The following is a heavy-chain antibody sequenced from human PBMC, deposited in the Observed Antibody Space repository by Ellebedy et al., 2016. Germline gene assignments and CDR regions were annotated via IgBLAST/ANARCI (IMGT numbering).Heavy chain of an antibody. V-gene: IGHV3-30-3*01. Sequence: GESLKISXAASGFTFTNHAFHWVRQAPGKGLEWVGVISYDGSLDYYADSVKGRFTISRDDFRNTVFLQMNGLMSEDTAVYYCARVQLKWELVYYSDYWGQGTLVTVSS. CDR2: ISYDGSLD. CDR1: GFTFTNHA. D-gene: IGHD1-26*01. J-gene: IGHJ4*02. CDR3: ARVQLKWELVYYSDY.